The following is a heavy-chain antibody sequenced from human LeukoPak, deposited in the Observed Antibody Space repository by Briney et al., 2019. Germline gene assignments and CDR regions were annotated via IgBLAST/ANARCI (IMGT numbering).Heavy chain of an antibody. D-gene: IGHD5-18*01. CDR1: GFTVSSNY. Sequence: PGGSLRLSCAASGFTVSSNYMSWVRQAPGKGLEWVSVIYSGGSTYYADSVKGRFTISRDNSKNALYLQMNSLRAEDTAVYYCAKVLTAMVTYVDYWGQGTLVTVSS. CDR2: IYSGGST. CDR3: AKVLTAMVTYVDY. V-gene: IGHV3-53*01. J-gene: IGHJ4*02.